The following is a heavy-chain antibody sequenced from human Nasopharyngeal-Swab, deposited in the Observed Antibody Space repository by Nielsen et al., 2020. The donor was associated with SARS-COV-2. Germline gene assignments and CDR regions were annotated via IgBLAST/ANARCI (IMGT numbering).Heavy chain of an antibody. CDR1: GFTFSSYA. V-gene: IGHV3-23*01. D-gene: IGHD2-15*01. CDR3: AKRGIGYCSGGSCYSVGTFDY. Sequence: GGSLRLSCAASGFTFSSYAMSWVRQAPGKGLEWVSGISGNGGSTYYADSVKGRFTISRDNSKNTLYLQMNSLRAEDTAVYYCAKRGIGYCSGGSCYSVGTFDYWGQGTLVTVSS. CDR2: ISGNGGST. J-gene: IGHJ4*02.